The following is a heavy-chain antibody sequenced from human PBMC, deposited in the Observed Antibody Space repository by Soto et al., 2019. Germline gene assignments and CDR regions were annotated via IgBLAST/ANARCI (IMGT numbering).Heavy chain of an antibody. J-gene: IGHJ6*03. CDR2: ISGSGGST. CDR3: AKAGKKLYCSSTSCPFAYHYFMDV. D-gene: IGHD2-2*01. Sequence: GGSLRLSCAASGFTFSSYAMSWVRQAPGKGLEWVSAISGSGGSTYYADSVKGRFTISRDNSKNTLYLQMNSLRAEDTAVYYCAKAGKKLYCSSTSCPFAYHYFMDVWGKGTTVTVSS. V-gene: IGHV3-23*01. CDR1: GFTFSSYA.